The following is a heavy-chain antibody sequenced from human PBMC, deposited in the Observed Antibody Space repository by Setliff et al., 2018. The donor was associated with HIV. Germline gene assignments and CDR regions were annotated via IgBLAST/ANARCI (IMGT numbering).Heavy chain of an antibody. V-gene: IGHV4-34*01. CDR3: AGGPGTTSIDY. CDR1: GGSFSGYY. D-gene: IGHD1-26*01. J-gene: IGHJ4*02. Sequence: PSETLSLTCAVYGGSFSGYYWSWIRQPPGKCLGWIGEINHSGSTNYNMSLWSRVTISLDASRNQFSLELISVTAADTAVYYCAGGPGTTSIDYWAQGTLVTVSS. CDR2: INHSGST.